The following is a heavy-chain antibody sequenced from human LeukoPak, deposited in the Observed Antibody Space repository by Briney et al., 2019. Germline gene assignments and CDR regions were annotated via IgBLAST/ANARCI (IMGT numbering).Heavy chain of an antibody. Sequence: SETLSLTCAVSGYSISSGYDWGRTRPPPGQGLGRIGRIYHSGSTYYNPSLKSLVHLSVDTSKNPFSLKLSSVTAAITTVYYYARAKDRAAGTMTVIRYDGFDPWGQGTLVTVSS. J-gene: IGHJ5*02. CDR2: IYHSGST. D-gene: IGHD6-13*01. CDR3: ARAKDRAAGTMTVIRYDGFDP. V-gene: IGHV4-38-2*01. CDR1: GYSISSGYD.